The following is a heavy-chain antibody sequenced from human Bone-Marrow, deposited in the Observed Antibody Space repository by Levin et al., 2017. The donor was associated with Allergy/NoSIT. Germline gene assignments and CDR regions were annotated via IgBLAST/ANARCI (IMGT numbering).Heavy chain of an antibody. CDR2: ISHDETSI. J-gene: IGHJ3*01. V-gene: IGHV3-30*04. Sequence: PGGSLRLSCVVSGLTFSRFVLHWVRQAPGKGLEWIAVISHDETSIIYADSVRGRFTISKDNSKNTLYLQMNILRDEDTAMYYCATEGPTSGYADAFEFWGQGTMVTVSS. CDR3: ATEGPTSGYADAFEF. CDR1: GLTFSRFV. D-gene: IGHD3-22*01.